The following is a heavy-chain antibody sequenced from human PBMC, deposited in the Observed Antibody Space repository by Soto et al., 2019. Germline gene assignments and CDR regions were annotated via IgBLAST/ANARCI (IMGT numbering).Heavy chain of an antibody. CDR3: AKDADFATRNLHH. V-gene: IGHV3-30*18. Sequence: GGSLRLSCAASGFPFSIYEIHWVRQFPGRGLEWVALISHDGSNKYYVDSVKGRFIISRDNSKNTVYLQMNSLRTEDTALYYCAKDADFATRNLHHWGQGTFITISS. CDR2: ISHDGSNK. D-gene: IGHD1-26*01. J-gene: IGHJ5*02. CDR1: GFPFSIYE.